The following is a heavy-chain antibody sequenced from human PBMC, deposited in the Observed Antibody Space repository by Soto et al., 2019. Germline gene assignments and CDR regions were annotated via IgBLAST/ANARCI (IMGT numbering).Heavy chain of an antibody. D-gene: IGHD6-13*01. CDR3: ARDRIAAAGSLWFDP. V-gene: IGHV3-21*01. CDR2: ISSSSSYI. J-gene: IGHJ5*02. Sequence: GGSLRLSCAASGFTISSYSMNWVRQAPGKGLEWVSSISSSSSYIYYADAVKGRFTISRDNAKNSLYLQMNSLRAEDTAVYYCARDRIAAAGSLWFDPWGQGTLVTVSS. CDR1: GFTISSYS.